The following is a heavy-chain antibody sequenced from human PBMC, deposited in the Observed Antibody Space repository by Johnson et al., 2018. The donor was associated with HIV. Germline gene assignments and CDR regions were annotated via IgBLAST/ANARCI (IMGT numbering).Heavy chain of an antibody. V-gene: IGHV3-20*04. CDR2: VNWNGDNT. D-gene: IGHD3-22*01. J-gene: IGHJ3*02. CDR3: ARRSGITMISGDAFDI. CDR1: EFTFSKFA. Sequence: VQLVESGGDLVQPGGSLRLSCAASEFTFSKFAMSWVRQAPGKGLEWVSGVNWNGDNTGYADSVKGRFTISRDNAKNSLYLQMNSMRAEDTALYYCARRSGITMISGDAFDIWGQGTMVTVSS.